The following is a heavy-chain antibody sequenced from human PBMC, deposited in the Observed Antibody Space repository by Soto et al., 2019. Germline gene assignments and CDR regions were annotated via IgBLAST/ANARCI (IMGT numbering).Heavy chain of an antibody. Sequence: QMQLQESGPELVKPSRTLSLICTVSGYSMTSGGYYWSWIRHLPGKGLEWVGYIYYSGGTQFNPSLKSRVSMSVDTSKNQFSLRLSSVTAADTAVYYCATLLGSHQHYYFGIDVW. J-gene: IGHJ6*01. D-gene: IGHD2-2*01. CDR2: IYYSGGT. V-gene: IGHV4-31*03. CDR3: ATLLGSHQHYYFGIDV. CDR1: GYSMTSGGYY.